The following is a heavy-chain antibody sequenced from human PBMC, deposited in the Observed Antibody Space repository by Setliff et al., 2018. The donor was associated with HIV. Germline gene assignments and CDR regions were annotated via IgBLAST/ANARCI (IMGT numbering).Heavy chain of an antibody. CDR2: ITYSGSHK. CDR3: AGENVDIVATTKAIDF. J-gene: IGHJ4*02. CDR1: GFAFSSYA. V-gene: IGHV3-21*01. Sequence: PGGSLRLSCAASGFAFSSYAMNWVRQAPGKGLEWVSSITYSGSHKFYADSLKGRFTISRDNAEKSLYLQMNSLRAEDTAVYYCAGENVDIVATTKAIDFWGRGTLVTVSS. D-gene: IGHD5-12*01.